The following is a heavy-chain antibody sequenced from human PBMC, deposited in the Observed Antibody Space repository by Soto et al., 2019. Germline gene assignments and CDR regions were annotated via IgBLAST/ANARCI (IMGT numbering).Heavy chain of an antibody. CDR1: GFTFSNAW. V-gene: IGHV3-15*07. Sequence: GWSLRLSCAASGFTFSNAWMNWVRQAPGKGLEWVGRIKSKTDGGTTDYAAPVKGRFTISRDDSKNTLYLQMNSLKTEDTAVYYCTTDPTLPGSGWTDAFDIWGQGTMVTVSS. J-gene: IGHJ3*02. CDR3: TTDPTLPGSGWTDAFDI. CDR2: IKSKTDGGTT. D-gene: IGHD6-19*01.